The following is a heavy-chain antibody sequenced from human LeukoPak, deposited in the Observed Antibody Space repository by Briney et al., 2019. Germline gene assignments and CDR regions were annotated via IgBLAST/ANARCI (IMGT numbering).Heavy chain of an antibody. CDR1: GYTFTSHD. D-gene: IGHD3-10*01. CDR2: ISAYNGNT. V-gene: IGHV1-18*01. J-gene: IGHJ5*02. CDR3: AREVTEDYYGRPYNWFDP. Sequence: ASVKVSCKASGYTFTSHDINWVRQAPGQGLEWMGWISAYNGNTNYAQKLQGRVTMTTDTSTSTAYMELRSLRSDDTAVYYCAREVTEDYYGRPYNWFDPWGQGTLVTVSS.